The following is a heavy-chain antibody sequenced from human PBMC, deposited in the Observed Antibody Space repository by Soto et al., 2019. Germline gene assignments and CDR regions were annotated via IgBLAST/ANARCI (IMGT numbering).Heavy chain of an antibody. Sequence: GGSLRLSCAASGFTFSSYSMNWVRQAPGKGLEWVSYISSSSGTIYYADSVKGRFTISRDNAKNSLYLQMNSLRAEDTAVYYCARANYYGSPGDFDYWGQGTLVTVS. J-gene: IGHJ4*02. D-gene: IGHD3-10*01. CDR2: ISSSSGTI. CDR1: GFTFSSYS. V-gene: IGHV3-48*01. CDR3: ARANYYGSPGDFDY.